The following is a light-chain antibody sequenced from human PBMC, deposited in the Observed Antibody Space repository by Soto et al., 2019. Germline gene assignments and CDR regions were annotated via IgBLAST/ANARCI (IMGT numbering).Light chain of an antibody. J-gene: IGLJ3*02. CDR1: SNDVAITKY. Sequence: QSVLTQPPSASGSPGQSVTISCTGTSNDVAITKYVSWYQQRPGKVPRLMIYEVTKRPSGVPDRFSGSKSGNTASLTVSGLQSEDEAEYYCSSYAGSTNLVFGGGTKLTVL. CDR2: EVT. CDR3: SSYAGSTNLV. V-gene: IGLV2-8*01.